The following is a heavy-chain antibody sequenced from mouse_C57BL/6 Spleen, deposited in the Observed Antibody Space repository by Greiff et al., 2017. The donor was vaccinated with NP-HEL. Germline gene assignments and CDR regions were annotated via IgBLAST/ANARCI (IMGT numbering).Heavy chain of an antibody. D-gene: IGHD2-5*01. CDR2: INPSSGYT. Sequence: QVQLKESGAELARPGASVKMSCKASGYTFTSYTMHWVKQRPGQGLEWIGYINPSSGYTKYNQKFKDKATLTADKSSSTAYMQLSSLTSEDSAVYYCARHSNVDYWGQGTTLTVSS. CDR1: GYTFTSYT. V-gene: IGHV1-4*01. J-gene: IGHJ2*01. CDR3: ARHSNVDY.